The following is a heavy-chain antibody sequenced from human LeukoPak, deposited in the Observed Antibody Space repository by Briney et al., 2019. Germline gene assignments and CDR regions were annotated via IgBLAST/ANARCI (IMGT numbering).Heavy chain of an antibody. J-gene: IGHJ4*02. CDR2: INPNSGGT. Sequence: EASVKVSCKASGYTFTGYYMHWVRQAPGQGLEWMRWINPNSGGTNYAQKFQGRVTMTRDTSISTAYMELSRLRSDDTAVYYCARGLGAAAGRVFDYWGQGILVTVSS. V-gene: IGHV1-2*02. D-gene: IGHD6-13*01. CDR1: GYTFTGYY. CDR3: ARGLGAAAGRVFDY.